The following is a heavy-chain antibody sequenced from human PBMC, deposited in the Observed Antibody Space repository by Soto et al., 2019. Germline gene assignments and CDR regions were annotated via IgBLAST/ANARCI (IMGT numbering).Heavy chain of an antibody. CDR2: IIPIFGTA. V-gene: IGHV1-69*01. CDR3: MIEAD. J-gene: IGHJ4*02. Sequence: QVQLVQSGAEVKKPGSSVKVSCKASGGTFSSYAISWVRHDPGQGLEWMGGIIPIFGTANYAQKCQGRVTSTAEESPSTACMELSSLRSEDTAVYYWMIEADWGQGALVTVSS. D-gene: IGHD2-21*01. CDR1: GGTFSSYA.